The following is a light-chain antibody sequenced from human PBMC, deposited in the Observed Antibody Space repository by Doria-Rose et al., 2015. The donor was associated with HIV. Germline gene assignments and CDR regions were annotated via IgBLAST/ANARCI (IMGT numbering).Light chain of an antibody. CDR1: SSDLSGYNS. CDR3: NSYTASGHVG. Sequence: QSALTQPASLSGSPGQSITISCKGTSSDLSGYNSVSWYQQYPGKAPKVIIYDVIRRPSDVSYRFSASKSGNTASLTISGLQPEDEAYYYCNSYTASGHVGFGGGTKLTVL. CDR2: DVI. J-gene: IGLJ2*01. V-gene: IGLV2-14*03.